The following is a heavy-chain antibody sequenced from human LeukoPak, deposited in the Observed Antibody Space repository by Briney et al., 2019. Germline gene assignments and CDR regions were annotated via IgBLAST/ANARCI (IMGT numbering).Heavy chain of an antibody. CDR2: IHYSGST. V-gene: IGHV4-39*02. J-gene: IGHJ4*02. Sequence: PSETLSLTCTVSGGSISSSSYYWGWIRQPPGKGLEWIGSIHYSGSTYYNPSLKSRLTTSVDMSKNQFSLKLSSVTAADTAVYYCARVPGYSYAPGYYFDYWGQGTLVTVSS. CDR3: ARVPGYSYAPGYYFDY. CDR1: GGSISSSSYY. D-gene: IGHD5-18*01.